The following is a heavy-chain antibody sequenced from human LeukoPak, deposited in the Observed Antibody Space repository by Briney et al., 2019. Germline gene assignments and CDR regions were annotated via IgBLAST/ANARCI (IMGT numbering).Heavy chain of an antibody. J-gene: IGHJ6*03. CDR2: ISYGGSSE. CDR1: GFTFSSYA. V-gene: IGHV3-30*04. Sequence: GGSLRLSCAASGFTFSSYAMHWVRQAPGKGLEWVAVISYGGSSEYYADSVRGRFTISRDNSKNTLYLQMNSLRAEDTAVYYCAREGSYDPWEYYYYYVDVWGKGTTVIVSS. CDR3: AREGSYDPWEYYYYYVDV. D-gene: IGHD5-18*01.